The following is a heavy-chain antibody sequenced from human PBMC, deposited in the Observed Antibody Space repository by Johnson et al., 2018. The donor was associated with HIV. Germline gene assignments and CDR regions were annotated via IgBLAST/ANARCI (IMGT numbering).Heavy chain of an antibody. CDR2: DGGAT. D-gene: IGHD6-13*01. Sequence: DGGATDYAAPVKGRFNISRDDSKNTLYLQMNSLKTEDTAVYYCTGSSSDAFDIWGQGTMVTVSS. V-gene: IGHV3-15*01. CDR3: TGSSSDAFDI. J-gene: IGHJ3*02.